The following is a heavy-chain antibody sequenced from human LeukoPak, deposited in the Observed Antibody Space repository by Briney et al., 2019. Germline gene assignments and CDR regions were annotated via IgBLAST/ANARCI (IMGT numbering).Heavy chain of an antibody. V-gene: IGHV3-53*05. CDR1: GFSVSSNY. D-gene: IGHD3-16*01. Sequence: PGGSLRLSCAASGFSVSSNYMNWVRQAPGKGPEWVSVIYSSGTTYYADSVKGRFTISRDNSKNTLDLQMNGLRTEDTAVYYCARGHGGTAYYFDYWGQGTLVTASS. CDR2: IYSSGTT. CDR3: ARGHGGTAYYFDY. J-gene: IGHJ4*02.